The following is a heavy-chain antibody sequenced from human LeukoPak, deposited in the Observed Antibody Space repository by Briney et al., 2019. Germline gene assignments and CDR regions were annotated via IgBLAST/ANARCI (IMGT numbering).Heavy chain of an antibody. V-gene: IGHV4-59*01. CDR2: IYYSGST. Sequence: SETLSLTCTVSGRSISSYYWSWIRQPPGKGLEWIGYIYYSGSTNYHPSLKSRVTISVDTSKNQSSLKLSSVTAADTAVYYCARSWDVWGKGTTVTVPS. CDR1: GRSISSYY. CDR3: ARSWDV. J-gene: IGHJ6*04.